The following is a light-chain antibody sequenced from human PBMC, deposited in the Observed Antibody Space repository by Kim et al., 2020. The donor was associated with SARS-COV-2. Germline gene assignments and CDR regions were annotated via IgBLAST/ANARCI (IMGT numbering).Light chain of an antibody. V-gene: IGKV3-20*01. J-gene: IGKJ1*01. CDR1: QTVANNY. Sequence: YPGDSVTFSCRASQTVANNYLAWYQQKPGQAPRPLVHGASNRATGIPDRFSGSGSGADFTLTISRLEPDDFAVYHCQQYGWTPWTFGQGTKVDIK. CDR2: GAS. CDR3: QQYGWTPWT.